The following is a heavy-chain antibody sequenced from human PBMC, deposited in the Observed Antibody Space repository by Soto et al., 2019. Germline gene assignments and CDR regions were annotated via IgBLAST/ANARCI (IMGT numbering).Heavy chain of an antibody. Sequence: EVQLLESGGGLVQPGGSLRLSCAASGFTFSSYAMSWVRQAPGKGLEWVSAISGSGGSTYYADSVKGRFTISRDNSKNTLYLQMNSLRAEDTAVYYCAKERVYDDYYYYGMDVWGQGTTVTVSS. D-gene: IGHD5-12*01. J-gene: IGHJ6*02. CDR2: ISGSGGST. V-gene: IGHV3-23*01. CDR3: AKERVYDDYYYYGMDV. CDR1: GFTFSSYA.